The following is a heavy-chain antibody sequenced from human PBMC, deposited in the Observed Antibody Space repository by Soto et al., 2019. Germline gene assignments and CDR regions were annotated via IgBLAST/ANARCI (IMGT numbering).Heavy chain of an antibody. Sequence: QVLLEESGPGLVRPSGTLSLTCSVSGASINSANWWVWVRQPPGKALEWIGEIYHIGSTTYNPSLKSRATISVDKSKIQFSLIVTSVTAADPAVYYCATRYDFWSGRWYGLGVWGQGTTVTVSS. CDR2: IYHIGST. V-gene: IGHV4-4*02. CDR3: ATRYDFWSGRWYGLGV. D-gene: IGHD3-3*01. CDR1: GASINSANW. J-gene: IGHJ6*02.